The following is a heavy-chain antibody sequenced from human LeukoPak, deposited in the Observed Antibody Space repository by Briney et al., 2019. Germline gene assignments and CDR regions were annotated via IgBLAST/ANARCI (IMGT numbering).Heavy chain of an antibody. V-gene: IGHV5-51*01. CDR3: ARHIRYCSGGSCSSQGRFDP. CDR1: GYSFTSYW. Sequence: GESLKISCKGSGYSFTSYWIGWVRQMPGKGLEWMGIIYPGDSDTRYSPSFQGQVTISADKSISTAYLQWSSLKASDTAMYYCARHIRYCSGGSCSSQGRFDPWGQGTLVTVSS. CDR2: IYPGDSDT. D-gene: IGHD2-15*01. J-gene: IGHJ5*02.